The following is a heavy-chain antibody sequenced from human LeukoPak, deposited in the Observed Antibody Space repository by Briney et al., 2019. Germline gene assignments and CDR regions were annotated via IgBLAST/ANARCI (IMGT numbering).Heavy chain of an antibody. CDR2: IWYDGSNK. J-gene: IGHJ4*02. CDR3: AREDYDILLIDY. CDR1: RFTFSSYG. V-gene: IGHV3-33*01. Sequence: PGGSLRLSCAASRFTFSSYGMHWVRQAPGKGREWVAVIWYDGSNKYYADSVKGRFTISRDNSKNTLYLQMNSLRAEDTAVYYCAREDYDILLIDYWGQGTLVTVSS. D-gene: IGHD3-9*01.